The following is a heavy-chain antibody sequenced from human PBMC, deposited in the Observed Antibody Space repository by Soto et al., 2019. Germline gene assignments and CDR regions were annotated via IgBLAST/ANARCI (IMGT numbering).Heavy chain of an antibody. CDR1: GGSISSSSYY. J-gene: IGHJ4*02. V-gene: IGHV4-39*01. D-gene: IGHD3-22*01. CDR3: VGGYYDSSGYNHGGQPTSIDY. Sequence: SETLSLTCTVSGGSISSSSYYWGWIRQPPGKGLEWIGSIYYSGSTYYNPSLKSRVTISVDTSKNQFSLKLSSVTAADTAVYYCVGGYYDSSGYNHGGQPTSIDYWGQGTLVTVSS. CDR2: IYYSGST.